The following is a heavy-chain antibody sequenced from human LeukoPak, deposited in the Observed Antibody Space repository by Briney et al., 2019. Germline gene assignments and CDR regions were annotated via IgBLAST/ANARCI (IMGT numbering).Heavy chain of an antibody. CDR3: AREGDSGYDY. Sequence: PSETLSLTCAVYGGSFSGYYWSWIRQPPGKGLEWIGYIYSSGSTNYNPSLKSRVTISVDTSKIQFSLKLSSVTAADTAVYYCAREGDSGYDYWGQGTLVTVSS. CDR2: IYSSGST. D-gene: IGHD5-12*01. CDR1: GGSFSGYY. V-gene: IGHV4-59*01. J-gene: IGHJ4*02.